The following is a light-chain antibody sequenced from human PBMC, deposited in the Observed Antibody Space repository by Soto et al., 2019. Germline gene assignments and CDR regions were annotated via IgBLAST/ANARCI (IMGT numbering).Light chain of an antibody. CDR3: QQYHTSSIT. Sequence: DIKMTQSPSTLSASVGDRVTIPCRASQTISSWLAWYQQKPGKAPNLLIYDASTLERGVPSRFSGTGSGTEFTLTIDRLQPDDFATYYCQQYHTSSITFGQGTLLEI. V-gene: IGKV1-5*01. CDR1: QTISSW. J-gene: IGKJ5*01. CDR2: DAS.